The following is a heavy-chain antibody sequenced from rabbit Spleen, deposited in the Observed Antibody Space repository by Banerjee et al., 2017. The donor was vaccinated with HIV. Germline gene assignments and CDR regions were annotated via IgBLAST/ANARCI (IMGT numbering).Heavy chain of an antibody. CDR3: ARDTGSSFSSYGMDL. CDR2: IDTGSSGFT. Sequence: QEQLEESGGDLVKPEGSLTLTCTASGFFFSSNCYMCWVRQAPGKGLEWIVCIDTGSSGFTYFASWAKGRFTISKTSSTTVTLQMTSLTAADTATYFCARDTGSSFSSYGMDLWGPGTLVTVS. CDR1: GFFFSSNCY. J-gene: IGHJ6*01. V-gene: IGHV1S45*01. D-gene: IGHD8-1*01.